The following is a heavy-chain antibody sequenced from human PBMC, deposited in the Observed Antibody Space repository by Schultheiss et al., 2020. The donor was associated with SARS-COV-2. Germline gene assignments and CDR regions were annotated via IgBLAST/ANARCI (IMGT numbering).Heavy chain of an antibody. CDR1: GGSISSGGYS. CDR2: IYHSGST. D-gene: IGHD4-17*01. Sequence: SETLSLTCAVSGGSISSGGYSWSWIRQPPGKGLEWIGYIYHSGSTYYNPSLKSRVTISVDRSKNQFSLKLSSVTAADTAVYYCAREVLGYGRQFDYWGQGTLVTVSS. CDR3: AREVLGYGRQFDY. J-gene: IGHJ4*02. V-gene: IGHV4-30-2*01.